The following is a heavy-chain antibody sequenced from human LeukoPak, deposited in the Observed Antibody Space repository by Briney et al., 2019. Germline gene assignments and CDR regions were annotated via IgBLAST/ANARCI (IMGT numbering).Heavy chain of an antibody. CDR3: ARRRYNWNAIDY. Sequence: GGSLRLSCAASGFTFSDYYMSWIRQAPGKGLEWVSYISSSGSTLYYADSVKGRITISRDNAKNSLYLQMNSLRAEDTAVYYCARRRYNWNAIDYWGQGTLVTVST. V-gene: IGHV3-11*01. D-gene: IGHD1-20*01. J-gene: IGHJ4*02. CDR1: GFTFSDYY. CDR2: ISSSGSTL.